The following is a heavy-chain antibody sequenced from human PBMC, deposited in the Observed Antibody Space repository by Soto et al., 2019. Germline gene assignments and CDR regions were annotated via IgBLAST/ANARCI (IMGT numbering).Heavy chain of an antibody. CDR3: ARDHCQIVAGTPNWFDS. CDR1: GGTFSSYA. D-gene: IGHD2-15*01. V-gene: IGHV1-69*01. J-gene: IGHJ5*01. Sequence: QVQLVQSGAEVKKPGSSVKVSCKASGGTFSSYAISWVRQAPGQGLEWMGGIIPMFGAADYAQKFQGRVTITADESTSTVYMELSSLRAEDTAVYYCARDHCQIVAGTPNWFDSWGQGTLVTVSS. CDR2: IIPMFGAA.